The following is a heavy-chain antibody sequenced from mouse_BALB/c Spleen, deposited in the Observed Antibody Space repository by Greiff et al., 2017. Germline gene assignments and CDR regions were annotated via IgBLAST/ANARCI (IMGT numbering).Heavy chain of an antibody. Sequence: EVKLVESGPGLVKPSQSLSLTCSVTGYSITSGYYWNWIRQFPGNKLEWMGYISYDGSNNYNPSLKNRISITRDTSKNQFFLKLNSVTTEDTATYYCARDGDYDGKAWFAYWGQGTLVTVSA. CDR3: ARDGDYDGKAWFAY. CDR2: ISYDGSN. V-gene: IGHV3-6*02. J-gene: IGHJ3*01. D-gene: IGHD2-4*01. CDR1: GYSITSGYY.